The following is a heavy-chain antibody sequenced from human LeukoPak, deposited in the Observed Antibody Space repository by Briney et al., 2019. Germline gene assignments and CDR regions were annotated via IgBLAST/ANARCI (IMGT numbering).Heavy chain of an antibody. CDR1: GFTVSSNY. V-gene: IGHV3-53*01. D-gene: IGHD3-22*01. CDR3: ARLDLDYYDSSGYGFDY. J-gene: IGHJ4*02. Sequence: GGSLRLSXAASGFTVSSNYMSWVGQAPGKGLEWVSFIYSGGSTYDADSVKGRFTISRDNSKNTLYIQMNSLRAEDTAVYYCARLDLDYYDSSGYGFDYWGQGTLVTVSS. CDR2: IYSGGST.